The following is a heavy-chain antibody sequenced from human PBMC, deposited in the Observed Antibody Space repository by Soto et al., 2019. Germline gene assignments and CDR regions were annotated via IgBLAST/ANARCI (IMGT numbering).Heavy chain of an antibody. CDR3: AHREGDDYVWGSYKDAFDA. CDR1: GLSLSSREVC. Sequence: SVTTPVNPPQTPTLPCTFSGLSLSSREVCVGWIRQPPGKALECLALIYGDDGERYTPSLKTRLTITKDSSKNQVVLTMTNMDPVDTATYYCAHREGDDYVWGSYKDAFDAWGQGTMVAISS. J-gene: IGHJ3*01. CDR2: IYGDDGE. V-gene: IGHV2-5*02. D-gene: IGHD3-16*01.